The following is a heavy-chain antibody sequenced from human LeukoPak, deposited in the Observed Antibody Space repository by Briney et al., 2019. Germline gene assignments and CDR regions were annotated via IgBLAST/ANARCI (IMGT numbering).Heavy chain of an antibody. CDR1: GFTFSSYG. CDR3: AKGGLGSGSYSAFDI. V-gene: IGHV3-30*18. D-gene: IGHD1-26*01. J-gene: IGHJ3*02. CDR2: ISYDGSNK. Sequence: GRSLRLSCAASGFTFSSYGMHWVRQAPGKGLEWVAVISYDGSNKYYADSVKGRFTISRDNSKNTLYLQMNSLRAEDTAEYYCAKGGLGSGSYSAFDIWGQGTVVTVSS.